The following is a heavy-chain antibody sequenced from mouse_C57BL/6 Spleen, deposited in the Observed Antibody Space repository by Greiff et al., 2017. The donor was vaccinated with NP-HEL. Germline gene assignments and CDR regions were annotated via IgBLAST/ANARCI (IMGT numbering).Heavy chain of an antibody. Sequence: EVQLVESGGGLVKPGGSLKLSCAASGFTFSDYGMHWVRQAPEQGLEWVAYISSGSSTNYYADTVKGRFTISRDNAKNTLFLQMTSLRYEDTAMYYCARTGSRYYAMDYWGQGTSVTVSS. J-gene: IGHJ4*01. CDR1: GFTFSDYG. CDR3: ARTGSRYYAMDY. V-gene: IGHV5-17*01. CDR2: ISSGSSTN. D-gene: IGHD1-1*01.